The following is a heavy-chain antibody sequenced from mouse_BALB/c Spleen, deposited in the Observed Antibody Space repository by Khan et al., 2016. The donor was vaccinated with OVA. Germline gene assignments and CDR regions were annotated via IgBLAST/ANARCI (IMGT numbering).Heavy chain of an antibody. V-gene: IGHV1-77*01. Sequence: QVQLQQSGPELVKPGASVKMSCKASGYTFTDYVISWLKQRTGQGLEWIGQIYPGSGSTYYNEKFKGKATLTADKSSNTAYMQLSSLTSEDSAVYFCSRGGYGSSLPDWGQGTLVTVSA. D-gene: IGHD1-1*01. J-gene: IGHJ3*01. CDR1: GYTFTDYV. CDR2: IYPGSGST. CDR3: SRGGYGSSLPD.